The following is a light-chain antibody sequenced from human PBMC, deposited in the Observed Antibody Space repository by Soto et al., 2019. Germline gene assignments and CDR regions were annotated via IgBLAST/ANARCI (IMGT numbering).Light chain of an antibody. J-gene: IGKJ4*01. CDR3: QHYNDWPLT. CDR2: GAS. Sequence: IVMTQSPATLSLSPGERATLSCRATQSVSSDLAWYQQRPGQAPRLLIYGASTRATGIPARFSGSGSGTEFTLTISGLRSEDFAVYYCQHYNDWPLTFGGGTEVEIK. CDR1: QSVSSD. V-gene: IGKV3-15*01.